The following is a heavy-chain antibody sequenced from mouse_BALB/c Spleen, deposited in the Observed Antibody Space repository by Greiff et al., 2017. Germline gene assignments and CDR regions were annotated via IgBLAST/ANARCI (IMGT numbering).Heavy chain of an antibody. V-gene: IGHV5-9-4*01. J-gene: IGHJ3*01. CDR1: GFTFSSYA. D-gene: IGHD2-14*01. CDR3: AREGGYSWFAY. CDR2: ISSGGSYT. Sequence: EVKLVESGGGLVKPGGSLKLSCAASGFTFSSYAMSWVRQSPEKRLEWVAEISSGGSYTYYPDTVTGRFTISRDNAKNTLYLEMSSLRSEDTAMYYCAREGGYSWFAYWGQGTLVTVSA.